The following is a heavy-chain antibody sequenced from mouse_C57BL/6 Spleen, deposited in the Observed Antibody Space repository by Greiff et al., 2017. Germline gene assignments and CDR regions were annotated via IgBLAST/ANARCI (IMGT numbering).Heavy chain of an antibody. J-gene: IGHJ2*01. V-gene: IGHV1-66*01. CDR3: AGGRDYFDY. CDR2: IYPGSGNT. CDR1: GYSFTSYY. Sequence: QVQLQQSGPELVKPGASVKISCKASGYSFTSYYIHWVKQRPGQGLEWIGWIYPGSGNTKYNEKFKGKARLTADTSSSTAYMQLSSLTSEDSAVYYCAGGRDYFDYWGQGTTVTVSS.